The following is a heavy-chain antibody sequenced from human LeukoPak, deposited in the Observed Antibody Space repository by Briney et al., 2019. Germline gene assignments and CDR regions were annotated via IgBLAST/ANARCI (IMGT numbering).Heavy chain of an antibody. CDR1: GFTHNKSTYPFNSYA. D-gene: IGHD4-17*01. J-gene: IGHJ4*02. CDR3: AKGHYYGDLGGGNFDL. V-gene: IGHV3-30*14. Sequence: GSLRLSCAASGFTHNKSTYPFNSYAMHWVRQAPGQGPEWVAVISSDGSNRHYADSVKGRFTVSRDNSINTLYLQMDSLRAEDTAVYYCAKGHYYGDLGGGNFDLWGQGTLVTVSS. CDR2: ISSDGSNR.